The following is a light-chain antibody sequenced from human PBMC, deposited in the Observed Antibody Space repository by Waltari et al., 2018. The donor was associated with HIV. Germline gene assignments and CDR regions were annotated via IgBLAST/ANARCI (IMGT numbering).Light chain of an antibody. CDR2: KAS. Sequence: DIQMTQSPSTLSESVGARVTITCRASQSISSWLAWYQQKPGKAPKLLIYKASSLESGVPSRFSGSGSGTEFTLTISSLQPDDFATYYCRQHNSYPLTFGGGTKVEIK. V-gene: IGKV1-5*03. CDR1: QSISSW. CDR3: RQHNSYPLT. J-gene: IGKJ4*01.